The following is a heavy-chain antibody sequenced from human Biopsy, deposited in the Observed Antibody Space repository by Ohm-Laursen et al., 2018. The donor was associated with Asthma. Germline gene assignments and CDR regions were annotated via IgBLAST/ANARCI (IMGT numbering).Heavy chain of an antibody. Sequence: ASVKVSCKASGYTFIGCHIHWMRQAPGQGLEWMGRINPNSGGTNYAQKFQGRVTMTRDTSISTAYMEVSSLRSEDTAVYYCARTYYDFLTGQVNDAFAIWGQGTMVTVSS. CDR3: ARTYYDFLTGQVNDAFAI. J-gene: IGHJ3*02. D-gene: IGHD3-9*01. CDR1: GYTFIGCH. CDR2: INPNSGGT. V-gene: IGHV1-2*06.